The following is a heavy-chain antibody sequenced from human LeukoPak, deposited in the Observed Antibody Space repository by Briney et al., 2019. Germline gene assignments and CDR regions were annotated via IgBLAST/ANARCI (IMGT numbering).Heavy chain of an antibody. V-gene: IGHV3-23*01. CDR1: GFTFSSYA. D-gene: IGHD3-22*01. CDR3: AKDGHFDSDGFTLQY. J-gene: IGHJ1*01. Sequence: PGGSLRLSCAASGFTFSSYAMSWVRQAPGKGLEWVSVISGSGGSTYYADSVQGRFTISRDNSKNTLFLQKNSLRAEDTAVYHCAKDGHFDSDGFTLQYWGQGTLVTVSS. CDR2: ISGSGGST.